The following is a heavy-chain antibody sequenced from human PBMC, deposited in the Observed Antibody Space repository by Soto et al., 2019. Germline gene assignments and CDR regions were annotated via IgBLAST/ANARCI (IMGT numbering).Heavy chain of an antibody. V-gene: IGHV3-21*01. CDR3: ARECVDTVTSITIPFDY. J-gene: IGHJ4*02. Sequence: GGSLRLSCAASGFIFSISEMTWVRQTPGKGLEWVSFISSSASYMYYADSVKGRFTISRDNSKKSLYLQMNSLRADDTAVYYCARECVDTVTSITIPFDYWGQGALVTVSS. D-gene: IGHD5-12*01. CDR1: GFIFSISE. CDR2: ISSSASYM.